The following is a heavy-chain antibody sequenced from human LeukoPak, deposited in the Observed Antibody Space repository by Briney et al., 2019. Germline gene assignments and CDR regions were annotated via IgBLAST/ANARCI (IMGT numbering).Heavy chain of an antibody. CDR1: GFTFSSYG. J-gene: IGHJ4*02. V-gene: IGHV3-23*01. Sequence: GGSLRLSCAASGFTFSSYGMHWVRQAPGKGLEWVSSILGSGSSIYYADSVKGRFTISRDNSKNTLYLQMNSLRAEDTAIYYCAKRYCGSTSCPSPFYFFDYWGQGTLVTVSS. CDR3: AKRYCGSTSCPSPFYFFDY. D-gene: IGHD2-2*01. CDR2: ILGSGSSI.